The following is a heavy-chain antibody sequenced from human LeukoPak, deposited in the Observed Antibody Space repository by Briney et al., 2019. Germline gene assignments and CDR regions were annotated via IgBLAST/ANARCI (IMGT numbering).Heavy chain of an antibody. CDR1: GFTFSSYS. J-gene: IGHJ5*02. CDR2: ISSSSSYI. V-gene: IGHV3-21*01. CDR3: AKDPQGQYWFDP. D-gene: IGHD4-11*01. Sequence: GGSLRLSCAASGFTFSSYSTNWVRQAPGKGLEWVSSISSSSSYIYYADSVKGRFTISRDNAKNSLYLQMNSLRAEDAAVYYCAKDPQGQYWFDPWGQGTLVTVSS.